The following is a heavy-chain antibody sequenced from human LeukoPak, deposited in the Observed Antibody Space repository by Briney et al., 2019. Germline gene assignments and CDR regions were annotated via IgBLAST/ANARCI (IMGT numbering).Heavy chain of an antibody. J-gene: IGHJ5*02. CDR1: GYTLTELS. D-gene: IGHD6-19*01. V-gene: IGHV1-8*03. Sequence: EASVKVSCKVSGYTLTELSMHWVRQAPGKGLEWMGWLNPNSGNTGYVQKFQGRVTITRNTPINTAYMELSSLTSEDTAVYYCARMTVSGRDNWFDPWGQGTLVTVSS. CDR3: ARMTVSGRDNWFDP. CDR2: LNPNSGNT.